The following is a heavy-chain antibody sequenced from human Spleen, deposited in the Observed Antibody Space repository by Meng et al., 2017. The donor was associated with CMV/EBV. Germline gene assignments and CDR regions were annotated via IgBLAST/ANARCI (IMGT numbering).Heavy chain of an antibody. J-gene: IGHJ6*02. CDR2: ISAYNGNT. CDR3: ARTYYDFWSGYYGDSGGMDV. V-gene: IGHV1-18*01. CDR1: GYTFTSYG. Sequence: ASVKVSCKASGYTFTSYGISWVQQAPGQGLEWMGWISAYNGNTNYAQKLQGRVTMTTDTSTSTAYMELRSLRSDDTAVYYCARTYYDFWSGYYGDSGGMDVWGQGTTVTVSS. D-gene: IGHD3-3*01.